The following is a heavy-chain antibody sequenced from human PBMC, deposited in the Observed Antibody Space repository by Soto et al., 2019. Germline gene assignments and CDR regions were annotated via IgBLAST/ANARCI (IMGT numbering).Heavy chain of an antibody. V-gene: IGHV4-59*01. J-gene: IGHJ5*02. Sequence: SETLSLTCAVSGGSISSYYWSWIRQPPGKGLEWIGYIYYSGSTNYNPSLKSRVTISVDTSKNHFSLKLSSVTAADTAVYYCARDERGDGYGWGIGFDPWGQGTLVTVSS. CDR1: GGSISSYY. CDR2: IYYSGST. CDR3: ARDERGDGYGWGIGFDP. D-gene: IGHD3-16*01.